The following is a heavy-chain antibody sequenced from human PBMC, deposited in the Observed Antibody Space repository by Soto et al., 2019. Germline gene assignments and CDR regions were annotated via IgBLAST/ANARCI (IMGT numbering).Heavy chain of an antibody. CDR2: INAHSGGT. CDR1: GFSFTGYY. D-gene: IGHD3-16*01. CDR3: AKDLTRQVAYWLDX. V-gene: IGHV1-2*02. J-gene: IGHJ5*02. Sequence: ASVKVSCKASGFSFTGYYIHWLRQAPGQGLEWMGLINAHSGGTEYAQKFQGRVTLTRDTSIATAYLTLTSLTSDDTALYYCAKDLTRQVAYWLDXWGQGTQVTVS.